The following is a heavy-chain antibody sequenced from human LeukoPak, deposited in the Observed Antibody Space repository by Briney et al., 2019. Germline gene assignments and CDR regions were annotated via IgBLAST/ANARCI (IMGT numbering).Heavy chain of an antibody. J-gene: IGHJ4*02. CDR3: ARDQEGFDY. CDR1: GYSFTSNY. V-gene: IGHV1-46*01. CDR2: IYPRDGST. Sequence: ASVKVSCTVSGYSFTSNYIHWVRQAPGRGVEWMGMIYPRDGSTSYAQRFQDRVTVTRDTSTSTVHMELSGLRSEDTAVYYCARDQEGFDYWGQGTLVTVSS.